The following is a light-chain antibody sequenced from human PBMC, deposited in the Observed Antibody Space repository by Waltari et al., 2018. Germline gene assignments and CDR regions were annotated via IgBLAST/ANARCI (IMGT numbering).Light chain of an antibody. CDR1: LGAQY. CDR3: QAWDSSTVV. J-gene: IGLJ2*01. Sequence: SYELTQPPSVSVSPGQTASLPCSGLGAQYACWYQPKPGQSPVLVMFQDRKRPSGIPERFSGSNAGNTATLTISGTQAMDEADYYCQAWDSSTVVFGGGTKLTVL. CDR2: QDR. V-gene: IGLV3-1*01.